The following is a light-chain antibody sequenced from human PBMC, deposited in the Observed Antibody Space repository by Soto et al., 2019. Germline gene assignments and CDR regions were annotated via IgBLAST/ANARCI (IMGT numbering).Light chain of an antibody. CDR2: GNN. V-gene: IGLV1-40*01. Sequence: QSVLTQPPSVYGAPGQRVTISCTGSSSNIGAGYDVHWYQQLPGTAPKLLIYGNNNRPSGVPDRFSGSKSGTSASLAITGLQAEDEADYYCQSYDSSLNGVVFGGGTKLTVL. J-gene: IGLJ2*01. CDR3: QSYDSSLNGVV. CDR1: SSNIGAGYD.